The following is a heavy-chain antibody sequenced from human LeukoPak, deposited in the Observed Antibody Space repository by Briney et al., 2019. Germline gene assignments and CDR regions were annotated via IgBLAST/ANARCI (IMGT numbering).Heavy chain of an antibody. D-gene: IGHD3-3*01. CDR1: GFTFDDYA. CDR3: AKGTDLGAEYFQH. J-gene: IGHJ1*01. V-gene: IGHV3-9*01. Sequence: GGSLRLSCAASGFTFDDYAMHWVRQAPGKGLEWVSGISWNSGSIGYADSVKGRFTISRDNAKNSLYLQMNSLRAEDTALYYCAKGTDLGAEYFQHWGQGTLVTVSS. CDR2: ISWNSGSI.